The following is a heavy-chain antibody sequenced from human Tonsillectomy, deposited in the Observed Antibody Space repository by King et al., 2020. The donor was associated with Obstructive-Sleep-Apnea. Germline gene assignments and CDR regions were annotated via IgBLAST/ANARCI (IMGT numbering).Heavy chain of an antibody. CDR1: GYTFTGYY. D-gene: IGHD5-12*01. V-gene: IGHV1-2*02. J-gene: IGHJ4*02. CDR2: INPDTGDT. CDR3: ARNSGYDYYFDY. Sequence: VQLVQSGAEVKKPGASVKVSCKASGYTFTGYYMHWVRQAPGQGLEWMGWINPDTGDTNFAQNFQGRVTMTRDTSISTAYMELSRMRSDDTAVYYWARNSGYDYYFDYWGQGTLATVSS.